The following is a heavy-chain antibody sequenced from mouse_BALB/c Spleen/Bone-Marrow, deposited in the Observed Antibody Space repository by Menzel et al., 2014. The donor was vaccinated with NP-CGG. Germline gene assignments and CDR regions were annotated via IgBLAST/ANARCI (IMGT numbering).Heavy chain of an antibody. CDR3: ARAGYGSSYDWFAY. CDR1: GYTFTDYA. CDR2: ISTYSGNT. Sequence: VQLQQSGPELVRPGVSVKISCKGSGYTFTDYAMHWVKRSHAKSLEWIGVISTYSGNTNYNQKFKGKATMTVDESSSTAYMELARLTSEDSAIYYCARAGYGSSYDWFAYWGQGTLVTVSA. D-gene: IGHD1-1*01. V-gene: IGHV1-67*01. J-gene: IGHJ3*01.